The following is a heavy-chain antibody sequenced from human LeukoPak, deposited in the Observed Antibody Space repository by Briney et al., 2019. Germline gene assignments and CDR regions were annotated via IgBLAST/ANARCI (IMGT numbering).Heavy chain of an antibody. CDR1: GASVGDYY. D-gene: IGHD2/OR15-2a*01. CDR3: AVDNRDF. Sequence: PSETLSLTCTVSGASVGDYYWSWIRQAAGKGLEWLGRIYTSGNTIYNPSLQSRVTISVAVSKNQFSLRLISMTAADTGIYYCAVDNRDFWGQGTLVTVSS. J-gene: IGHJ4*02. V-gene: IGHV4-4*07. CDR2: IYTSGNT.